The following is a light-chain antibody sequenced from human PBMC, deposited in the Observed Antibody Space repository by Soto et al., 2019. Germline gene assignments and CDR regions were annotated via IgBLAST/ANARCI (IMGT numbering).Light chain of an antibody. CDR2: GAS. J-gene: IGKJ1*01. V-gene: IGKV3-15*01. Sequence: EMVMTQSPATLSVSLGERATLSCRASQSVRTKLGWYQQKPGQAPRLLIYGASTRATGIPARFSGSGYGTEFILTISGLQSEDVAVYYCQQHDQGWTFGQGTKVEIK. CDR3: QQHDQGWT. CDR1: QSVRTK.